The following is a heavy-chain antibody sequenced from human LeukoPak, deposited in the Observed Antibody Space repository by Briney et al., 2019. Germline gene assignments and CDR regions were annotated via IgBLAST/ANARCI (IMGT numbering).Heavy chain of an antibody. CDR3: AIGSVVVTANAWPYTYYYYYMDV. V-gene: IGHV4-34*01. J-gene: IGHJ6*03. Sequence: PSETLSLTCAVYGGSFSGYYWSWIRQPPGKGLEWIGEINHSGSTNYNPSLKSRVTISVDTSKNQFSLKLSSVTAADTAVYYCAIGSVVVTANAWPYTYYYYYMDVWGKGTTVTVSS. D-gene: IGHD2-21*02. CDR1: GGSFSGYY. CDR2: INHSGST.